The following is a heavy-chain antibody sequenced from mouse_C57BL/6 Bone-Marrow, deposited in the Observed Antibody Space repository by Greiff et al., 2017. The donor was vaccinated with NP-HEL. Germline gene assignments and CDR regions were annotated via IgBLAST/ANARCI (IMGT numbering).Heavy chain of an antibody. Sequence: DVMLVESGGGLVQPKGSLKLSCAASGFSFNTYAMNWVRQAPGKGLEWVARIRSKSNNYATYYADSVKDRFTISRDDSESMLYLQMNNLKTEDTAMYYCVRHKDLAYWGQGTLVTVSA. V-gene: IGHV10-1*01. CDR3: VRHKDLAY. CDR2: IRSKSNNYAT. CDR1: GFSFNTYA. D-gene: IGHD1-3*01. J-gene: IGHJ3*01.